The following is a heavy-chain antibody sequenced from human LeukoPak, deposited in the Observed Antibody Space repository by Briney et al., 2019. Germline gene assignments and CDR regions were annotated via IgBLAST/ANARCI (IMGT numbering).Heavy chain of an antibody. D-gene: IGHD6-13*01. CDR2: IYYSGST. CDR3: AGHQQQLVRPRAFDI. V-gene: IGHV4-59*08. Sequence: PSETLSLTCTVSGGSISSYYWSWIRQPPGKGLEWIGYIYYSGSTNYNPSLKSRVTISVDTSKNQFSLKLSSVTAADTAVYYCAGHQQQLVRPRAFDIWGQGTMVTVSS. CDR1: GGSISSYY. J-gene: IGHJ3*02.